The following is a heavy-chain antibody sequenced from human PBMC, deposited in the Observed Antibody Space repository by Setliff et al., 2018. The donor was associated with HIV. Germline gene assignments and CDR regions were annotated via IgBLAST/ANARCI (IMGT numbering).Heavy chain of an antibody. V-gene: IGHV3-74*01. Sequence: LSLSCTMSGSNFFTYGMHWVRQAPGKGLVWVSLINGDGSRTNYADSVKGRFTISRDNAKNTLYLQMNSLRAEDTAVYYCTRGGSYSVGDYWGQGTLVTVSS. CDR1: GSNFFTYG. J-gene: IGHJ4*02. CDR2: INGDGSRT. CDR3: TRGGSYSVGDY. D-gene: IGHD1-26*01.